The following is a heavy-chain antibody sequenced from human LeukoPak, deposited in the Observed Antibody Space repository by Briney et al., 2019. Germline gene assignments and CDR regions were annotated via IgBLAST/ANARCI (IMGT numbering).Heavy chain of an antibody. V-gene: IGHV1-46*01. D-gene: IGHD3-22*01. J-gene: IGHJ4*02. CDR1: GYTFTSYY. CDR2: INPSGGST. Sequence: ASVKVSCKASGYTFTSYYMHWVRQAPGQGLEWMGIINPSGGSTSYAQKFQGRVTMTGDTSTSTVYMELSSLRSEDTAVYYCAREQDYYDSSGYLPDYWGQGTLVTVSS. CDR3: AREQDYYDSSGYLPDY.